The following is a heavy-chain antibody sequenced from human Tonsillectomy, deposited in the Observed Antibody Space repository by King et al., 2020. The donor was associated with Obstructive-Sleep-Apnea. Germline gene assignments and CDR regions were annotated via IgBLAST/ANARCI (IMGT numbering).Heavy chain of an antibody. V-gene: IGHV1-46*01. J-gene: IGHJ5*02. D-gene: IGHD2-15*01. CDR1: GYTFTSYY. Sequence: VQLVESGAEVKKPGASVKVSCKASGYTFTSYYMHWVRQAPGQGLEWMGIINPSGGSTSYAQKFQGRVTMTRDASTSTVYMELSSLRSEDTAVYYCARDGPYCSGGSCYPNNWFDPWGQGTLVTVSS. CDR3: ARDGPYCSGGSCYPNNWFDP. CDR2: INPSGGST.